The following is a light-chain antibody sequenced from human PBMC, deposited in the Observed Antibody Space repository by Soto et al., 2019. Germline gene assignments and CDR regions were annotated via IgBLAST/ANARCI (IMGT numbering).Light chain of an antibody. V-gene: IGLV2-14*03. Sequence: QSALTQPASVSGSPGQSITISCTGTSSDVGGYNYVSWYQQHPGKAPKFMIFGSSNRPSGVSNRFSGSKSGNTASLTIFGLQAEDEADYYCSSYTSSSTLVFGTGTKVTVL. CDR1: SSDVGGYNY. CDR2: GSS. CDR3: SSYTSSSTLV. J-gene: IGLJ1*01.